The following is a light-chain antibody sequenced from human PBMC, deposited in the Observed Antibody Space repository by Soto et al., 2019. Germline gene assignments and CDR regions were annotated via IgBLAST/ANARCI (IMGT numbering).Light chain of an antibody. V-gene: IGKV1-5*01. Sequence: DIQMTQSPSTLSASVGDRVTITCRARQSISSWLAWYQQKPGKAPKLLIYDASSLESGVPSRFSGSGSGTEFTLTISSLQPDDFATYYCQQYNSYPWTFGQGTKVEI. CDR3: QQYNSYPWT. CDR2: DAS. CDR1: QSISSW. J-gene: IGKJ1*01.